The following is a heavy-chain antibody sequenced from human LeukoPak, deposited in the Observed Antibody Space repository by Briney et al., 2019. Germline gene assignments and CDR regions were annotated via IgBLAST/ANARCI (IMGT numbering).Heavy chain of an antibody. D-gene: IGHD6-13*01. CDR2: ISGSGGST. J-gene: IGHJ5*02. Sequence: PGGSLRLSCAASGFTFSSYAMSWVRQAPGKGLEWVSAISGSGGSTYYADSVKGRFTISRDNSKNTLYLQMNSLRAEDTAVYYCAKDRYSSSWYPGEFDPWGQGTLVTVSS. CDR1: GFTFSSYA. V-gene: IGHV3-23*01. CDR3: AKDRYSSSWYPGEFDP.